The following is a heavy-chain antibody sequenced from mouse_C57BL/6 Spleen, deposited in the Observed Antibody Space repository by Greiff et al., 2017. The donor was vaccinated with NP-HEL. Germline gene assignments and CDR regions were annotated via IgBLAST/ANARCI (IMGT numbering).Heavy chain of an antibody. V-gene: IGHV1-15*01. Sequence: QVQLKESGAELVRPGASVTLSCKASGYTFTDYEMHWVKQTPVHGLEWIGAIDPETGGTAYNQKFKGKAILTADKSSSTAYMELRSLTSEDSAAYYCTRDYGSSPAWFAYWGQGTLVTVAA. CDR3: TRDYGSSPAWFAY. J-gene: IGHJ3*01. CDR1: GYTFTDYE. D-gene: IGHD1-1*01. CDR2: IDPETGGT.